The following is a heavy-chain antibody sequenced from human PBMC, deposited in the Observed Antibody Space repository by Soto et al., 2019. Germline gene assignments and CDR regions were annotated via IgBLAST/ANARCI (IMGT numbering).Heavy chain of an antibody. CDR2: IYYSGST. J-gene: IGHJ4*02. Sequence: SETLSLTCTVCGGSISSRSYYGGWIRQPPGKGLEWIGSIYYSGSTYYNPSLKSRVTISVDTSKNQFSLKLSSVTAADTAIYYCSRGGHITVVTASFDFWGQGTLVTVSS. D-gene: IGHD2-21*02. CDR1: GGSISSRSYY. V-gene: IGHV4-39*01. CDR3: SRGGHITVVTASFDF.